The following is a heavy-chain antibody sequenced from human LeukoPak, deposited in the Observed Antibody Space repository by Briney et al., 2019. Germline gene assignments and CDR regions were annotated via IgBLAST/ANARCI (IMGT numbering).Heavy chain of an antibody. V-gene: IGHV4-59*01. D-gene: IGHD5-24*01. CDR1: GGSISLYY. J-gene: IGHJ6*03. Sequence: SETLSLTCTVSGGSISLYYWSWIRQPPGKGLEWIGYIYYSGSTNYNPSLKSRVTISVDTSKNQFSLKLSSVTAADTAVYYCARAGDGYNADYCYYYMDVWGKGTTVTVSS. CDR3: ARAGDGYNADYCYYYMDV. CDR2: IYYSGST.